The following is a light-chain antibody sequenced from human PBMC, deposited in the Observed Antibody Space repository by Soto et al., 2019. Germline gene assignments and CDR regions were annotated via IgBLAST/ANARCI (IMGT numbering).Light chain of an antibody. CDR3: QNYNSAPFT. V-gene: IGKV1-27*01. CDR1: QGISNY. Sequence: IQMTQSPSSLSASVGDRVTITCRASQGISNYLAWYQQKPGKVPKLLIYAASALHSGVPSRFSGSGSGTDLTLTISSLQPEDVATYYCQNYNSAPFTFGQGTRLEIK. J-gene: IGKJ5*01. CDR2: AAS.